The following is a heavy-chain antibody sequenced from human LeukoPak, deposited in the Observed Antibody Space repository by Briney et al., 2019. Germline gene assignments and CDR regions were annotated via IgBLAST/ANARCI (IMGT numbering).Heavy chain of an antibody. CDR1: GYSISSGYY. Sequence: SETLSLTCAVSGYSISSGYYWGWIRPPPGKGLEWIGIIYHSGSTYYNPFLKSRVTISVDTSKNQFSLKLSSVTAADTAVYYCARLKYCSSTSFLNWFDHWGQGTLVTVSS. V-gene: IGHV4-38-2*01. CDR2: IYHSGST. J-gene: IGHJ5*02. CDR3: ARLKYCSSTSFLNWFDH. D-gene: IGHD2-2*01.